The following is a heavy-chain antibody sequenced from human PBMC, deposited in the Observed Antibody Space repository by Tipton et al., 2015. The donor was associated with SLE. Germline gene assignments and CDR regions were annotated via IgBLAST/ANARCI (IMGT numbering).Heavy chain of an antibody. Sequence: GSLRLSCEASGFTVSNNFMSWVRQSPARGLEWLSIMYAGGGSIYYADLVKGRFTISRDNSENTLYLQMNNLRADDTAVYYCVRMKSRSSDYGMDVWGQGTAVTVSS. J-gene: IGHJ6*02. CDR2: MYAGGGSI. V-gene: IGHV3-53*01. CDR3: VRMKSRSSDYGMDV. CDR1: GFTVSNNF.